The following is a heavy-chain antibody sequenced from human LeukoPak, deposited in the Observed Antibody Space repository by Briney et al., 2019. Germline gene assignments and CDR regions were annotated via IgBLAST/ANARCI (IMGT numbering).Heavy chain of an antibody. CDR2: ISGSGGST. D-gene: IGHD3-10*01. CDR1: GFTFSSYA. CDR3: AKDLALYGSGSYYSD. Sequence: GGSLRLSCAASGFTFSSYAMSWVRQAPGKGLEWVSAISGSGGSTYYADSVKGRFTISRDNSKNTLYLQMNSLRAEDTALYYCAKDLALYGSGSYYSDWGQGTLVTVSS. J-gene: IGHJ4*02. V-gene: IGHV3-23*01.